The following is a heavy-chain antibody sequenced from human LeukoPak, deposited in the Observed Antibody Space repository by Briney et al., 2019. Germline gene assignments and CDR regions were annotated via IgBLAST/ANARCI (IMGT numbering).Heavy chain of an antibody. D-gene: IGHD6-6*01. J-gene: IGHJ6*03. CDR1: GYTFTSYD. Sequence: ASVTVSFKASGYTFTSYDINWVRQATGQGLEWMGWMNPNSGNTGYAQKFQGRVTMTRNTSISTAYMELSSLRSEDTAVYYCARGWAARPYYYYYMDVWGKGTTVTVSS. CDR3: ARGWAARPYYYYYMDV. V-gene: IGHV1-8*01. CDR2: MNPNSGNT.